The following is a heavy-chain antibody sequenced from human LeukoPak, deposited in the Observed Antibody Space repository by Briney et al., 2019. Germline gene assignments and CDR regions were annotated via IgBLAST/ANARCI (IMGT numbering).Heavy chain of an antibody. J-gene: IGHJ5*02. Sequence: GGSLRLSCAASGFTVSSNYMSWVRQAPGKGLEWVSVIYSGGSTYYADSVKGRFTISRDNSKNTLYLQMNSLRAEDTAVYYCARDLLGVGGQNWFDPWGQGTLVTVSS. CDR2: IYSGGST. CDR3: ARDLLGVGGQNWFDP. CDR1: GFTVSSNY. V-gene: IGHV3-53*01. D-gene: IGHD3-16*01.